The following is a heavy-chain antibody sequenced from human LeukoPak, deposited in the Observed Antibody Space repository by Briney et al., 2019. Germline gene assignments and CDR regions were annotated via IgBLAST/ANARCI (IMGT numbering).Heavy chain of an antibody. CDR3: ARGRGFGELLAFDI. CDR1: GGSISSSSYY. J-gene: IGHJ3*02. CDR2: IYYSGST. D-gene: IGHD3-10*01. V-gene: IGHV4-39*01. Sequence: SETLSLTCTVSGGSISSSSYYWGWIRQPPGKGLEWIGSIYYSGSTYYNPSLRSRVTISVDTSKNQFSLNLSSVTAADTAVYYCARGRGFGELLAFDIWGQGTMVTVSS.